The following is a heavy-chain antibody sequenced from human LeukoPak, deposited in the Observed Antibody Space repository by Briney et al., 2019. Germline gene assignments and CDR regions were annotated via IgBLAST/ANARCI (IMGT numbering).Heavy chain of an antibody. CDR1: GYTFTSYD. CDR2: MNPNSGNX. J-gene: IGHJ4*02. D-gene: IGHD3-10*01. Sequence: ASVKVSCKASGYTFTSYDINWVRQATGQGLEWMGWMNPNSGNXGXAXXFXXXVTMTRNTSISTAYMELSSLRSEDTAVYYCAXARDYYGSGRLDYWGQGTLVTVSS. CDR3: AXARDYYGSGRLDY. V-gene: IGHV1-8*01.